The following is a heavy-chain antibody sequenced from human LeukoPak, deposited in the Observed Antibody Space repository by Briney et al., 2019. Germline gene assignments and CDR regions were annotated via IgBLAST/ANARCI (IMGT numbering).Heavy chain of an antibody. CDR3: ARHVAQVVPAATNYYYYYYMDV. Sequence: GESLKISCKGSGYSFTSYWIGWVRQMPGKGLEWMGIIYPGDSDTRYSPSFQGQVTISADKSISTAYLQWSSLKASDTAMYYCARHVAQVVPAATNYYYYYYMDVWGKGTTVTVSS. D-gene: IGHD2-2*01. J-gene: IGHJ6*03. V-gene: IGHV5-51*01. CDR1: GYSFTSYW. CDR2: IYPGDSDT.